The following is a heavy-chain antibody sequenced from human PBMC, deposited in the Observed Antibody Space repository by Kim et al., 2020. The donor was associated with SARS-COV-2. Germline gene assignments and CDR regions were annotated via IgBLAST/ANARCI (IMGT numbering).Heavy chain of an antibody. D-gene: IGHD6-6*01. CDR2: FDPEDGET. CDR3: ATFPFYHSSYSPFDY. V-gene: IGHV1-24*01. CDR1: GYTLTELS. Sequence: ASVKVSCKVSGYTLTELSMHWVRQAPGKGLEWMGGFDPEDGETIYAQKFQGRVTMTEDTSTDTAYMELSSLRSEDTAVYYCATFPFYHSSYSPFDYWGQGTLVTVSS. J-gene: IGHJ4*02.